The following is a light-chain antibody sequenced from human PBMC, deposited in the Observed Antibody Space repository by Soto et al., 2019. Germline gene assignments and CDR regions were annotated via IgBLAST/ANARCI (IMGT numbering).Light chain of an antibody. Sequence: QSALTQPASVSGSPGQSITISCTGTSSDIATSDYVSWFQHHPGEAPKIILYDVNNRPSRVSDRFSCSKSGNTASLTISGLQAEDEADYYCSSFTSRDALLFGGGTKLTVL. CDR1: SSDIATSDY. CDR2: DVN. CDR3: SSFTSRDALL. J-gene: IGLJ2*01. V-gene: IGLV2-14*03.